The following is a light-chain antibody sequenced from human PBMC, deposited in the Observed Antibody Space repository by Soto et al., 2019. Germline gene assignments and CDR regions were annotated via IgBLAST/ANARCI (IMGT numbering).Light chain of an antibody. J-gene: IGKJ5*01. V-gene: IGKV3-15*01. CDR2: DIS. CDR3: QQYNNWPS. Sequence: EVGVTQTPATLSVAPGERATLSCSASQTVSRNLAWYQQRPGQAPRLLIYDISNRATGVPARFSGSGSETEFTLTIRSLQSEDFAVYFCQQYNNWPSFGQGTRLAI. CDR1: QTVSRN.